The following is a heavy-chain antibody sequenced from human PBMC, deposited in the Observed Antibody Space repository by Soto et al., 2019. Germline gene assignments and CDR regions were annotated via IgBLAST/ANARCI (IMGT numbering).Heavy chain of an antibody. CDR2: VFPGDSDT. V-gene: IGHV5-51*01. CDR3: ATLRDCNKCACYRFDS. D-gene: IGHD2-8*01. Sequence: GESLKISCKGSGYSFARYWIAWVRQMPGKGLEWMGFVFPGDSDTRYSPSFQGQVTISVEKSITSAYLQWRSLKASDRAVYDCATLRDCNKCACYRFDSWGQGTLVTVSS. J-gene: IGHJ4*02. CDR1: GYSFARYW.